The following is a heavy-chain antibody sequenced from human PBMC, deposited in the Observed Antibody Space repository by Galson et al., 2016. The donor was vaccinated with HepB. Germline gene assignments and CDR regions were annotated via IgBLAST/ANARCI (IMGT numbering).Heavy chain of an antibody. CDR3: AKAVWLGRGMDV. J-gene: IGHJ6*01. Sequence: CAISGDSVSSNIAAWAWIRQSPSRGLEWLGRTYYRDRWYYDFATSVKSRIIINADISKNQFSLQLTSVTPEDAALYYCAKAVWLGRGMDVWGQGTAVTVSS. V-gene: IGHV6-1*01. D-gene: IGHD2-21*01. CDR1: GDSVSSNIAA. CDR2: TYYRDRWYY.